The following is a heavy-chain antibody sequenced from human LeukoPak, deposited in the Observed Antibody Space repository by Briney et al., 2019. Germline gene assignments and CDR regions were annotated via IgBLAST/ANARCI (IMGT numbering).Heavy chain of an antibody. D-gene: IGHD1-1*01. J-gene: IGHJ3*02. CDR1: GFTFSSHN. CDR2: IGTDGSYI. V-gene: IGHV3-21*01. Sequence: GGSLRLSCAASGFTFSSHNMNWVRQAPMKGLEWVSSIGTDGSYIYYADSVQGRFTISRDNAKNSLYLQMNSLTAEDTAVYYWARKMKTGDRVGTFDIWGQGTMVTVSS. CDR3: ARKMKTGDRVGTFDI.